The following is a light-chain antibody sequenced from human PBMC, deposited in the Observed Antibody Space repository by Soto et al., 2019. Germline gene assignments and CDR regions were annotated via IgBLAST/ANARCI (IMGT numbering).Light chain of an antibody. J-gene: IGKJ4*01. CDR2: NAS. CDR1: QSVSTN. CDR3: QQYDLATG. Sequence: EIVMTQSPDTLSVSPGERATLSCRASQSVSTNLAWDQQKPGQAPRLLIFNASTRATGTAARFSGSGSGTEFTLTISRLQSEDFAVYYCQQYDLATGFGGGTKVEIK. V-gene: IGKV3-15*01.